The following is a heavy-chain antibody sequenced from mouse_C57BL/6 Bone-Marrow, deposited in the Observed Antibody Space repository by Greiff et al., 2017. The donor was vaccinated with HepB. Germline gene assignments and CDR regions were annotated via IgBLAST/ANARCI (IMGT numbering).Heavy chain of an antibody. D-gene: IGHD1-1*01. CDR3: ARRYYYGSSPAWFAY. Sequence: EVKLVESGGGLVQPGGSLKLSCAASGFTFSDYYMYWVRQTPEKRLEWVAYISNGGGSTYYPDTVKGRFTISRDNAKNTLYLQMSRLKSEDTAMYYCARRYYYGSSPAWFAYWGQGTLVTVSA. V-gene: IGHV5-12*01. J-gene: IGHJ3*01. CDR1: GFTFSDYY. CDR2: ISNGGGST.